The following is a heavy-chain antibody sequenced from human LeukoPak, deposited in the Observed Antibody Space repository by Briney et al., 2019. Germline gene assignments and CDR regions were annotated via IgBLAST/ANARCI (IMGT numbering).Heavy chain of an antibody. J-gene: IGHJ3*02. D-gene: IGHD3-22*01. CDR2: ISDGGTI. Sequence: PSETLSLTCTVSGGSISSFSWSWIRQPPGKGLECIGYISDGGTIDYSPSLKSRVTISADMSKNQFSLNLSSVTAADTAVYYCARGRSHYYDSSGYYRYNAFDIWGQGTMVSVYS. V-gene: IGHV4-59*01. CDR3: ARGRSHYYDSSGYYRYNAFDI. CDR1: GGSISSFS.